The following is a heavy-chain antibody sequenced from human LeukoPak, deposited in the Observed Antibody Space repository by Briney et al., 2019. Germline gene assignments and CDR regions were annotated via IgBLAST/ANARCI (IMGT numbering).Heavy chain of an antibody. J-gene: IGHJ5*02. CDR1: VGSISSSSYY. Sequence: SETLSLTCTVSVGSISSSSYYWGWIRQPPGKRLEWIGNLYYSGSTYHNPAFKSRVTISVDTSKNHFSLKLRSVTAADTAVYYCASFYYDSSGYHWFDPWGQGNLVTVSS. D-gene: IGHD3-22*01. CDR3: ASFYYDSSGYHWFDP. CDR2: LYYSGST. V-gene: IGHV4-39*02.